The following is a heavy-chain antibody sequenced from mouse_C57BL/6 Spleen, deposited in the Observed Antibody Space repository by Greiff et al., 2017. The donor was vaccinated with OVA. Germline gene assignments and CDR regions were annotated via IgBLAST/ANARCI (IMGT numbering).Heavy chain of an antibody. J-gene: IGHJ4*01. Sequence: EVQRVESGGGLVQPKGSLKLSCAASGFTFNTYAMHWVRQAPGKGLEWVARIRSKSSNYATYYADSVKDRFTISRDDSQSMLYLQMNNLKTEDTAMYYCVRGGGYYGTYYAMDYWGQGTSVTVSS. V-gene: IGHV10-3*01. D-gene: IGHD1-1*01. CDR1: GFTFNTYA. CDR2: IRSKSSNYAT. CDR3: VRGGGYYGTYYAMDY.